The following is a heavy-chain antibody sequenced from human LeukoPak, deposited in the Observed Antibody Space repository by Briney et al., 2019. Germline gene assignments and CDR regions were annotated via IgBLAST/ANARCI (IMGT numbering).Heavy chain of an antibody. CDR2: LYHSGST. CDR1: GGSISIYY. D-gene: IGHD2-2*01. V-gene: IGHV4-59*12. Sequence: SEPLPLTYTVSGGSISIYYWSWTRQPPGKRLEWIAYLYHSGSTNYNPSLKSRVILSVDTSKNQFSLKLSSVTAADTAVYYCAREYCSSTSCPYYYYYMDVWGKGTTVTVSS. CDR3: AREYCSSTSCPYYYYYMDV. J-gene: IGHJ6*03.